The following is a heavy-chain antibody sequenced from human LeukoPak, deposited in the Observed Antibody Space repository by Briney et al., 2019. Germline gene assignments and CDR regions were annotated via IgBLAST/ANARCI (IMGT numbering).Heavy chain of an antibody. J-gene: IGHJ4*02. CDR3: TGGSGWYSPDY. CDR1: GFTFSSYW. V-gene: IGHV3-74*01. D-gene: IGHD6-19*01. Sequence: PGGSLRLSCAASGFTFSSYWMHWVRQAPGKGLVWVSRIDSDGSSSSYADSVKGRFTISRDNAKNTLYLQMNSLKIEDTAVYYCTGGSGWYSPDYWGQGTLVTVSS. CDR2: IDSDGSSS.